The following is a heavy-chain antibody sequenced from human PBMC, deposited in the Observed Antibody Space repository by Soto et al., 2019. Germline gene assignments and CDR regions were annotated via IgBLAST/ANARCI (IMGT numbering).Heavy chain of an antibody. CDR3: ARAPPHMSQRIQFVDP. CDR2: ISSSSSYT. V-gene: IGHV3-11*05. D-gene: IGHD3-16*01. Sequence: QVQLVESGGGLVKPGGSLRLSCAASGFTFSDYYMSWIRQAPGKGLEWVSYISSSSSYTNYADSVKGRFTISRDNAKNSPYPKMNSLRAEDTAVYYCARAPPHMSQRIQFVDPWGQGTLVTVSS. CDR1: GFTFSDYY. J-gene: IGHJ5*02.